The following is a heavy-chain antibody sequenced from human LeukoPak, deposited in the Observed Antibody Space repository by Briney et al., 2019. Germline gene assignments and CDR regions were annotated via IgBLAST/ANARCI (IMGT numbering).Heavy chain of an antibody. J-gene: IGHJ3*02. CDR3: AREGRGYCSSTSCYRDAFDI. D-gene: IGHD2-2*02. CDR1: GFTFSSYI. CDR2: ISSSSSTI. Sequence: GGSLRLSCAASGFTFSSYIMNWVRQAPGKGLEGVSYISSSSSTIYYADSVKGRFTISRDNAKNPLYLQINSLRAEDTAVYYCAREGRGYCSSTSCYRDAFDIWGQGTMVTVSS. V-gene: IGHV3-48*01.